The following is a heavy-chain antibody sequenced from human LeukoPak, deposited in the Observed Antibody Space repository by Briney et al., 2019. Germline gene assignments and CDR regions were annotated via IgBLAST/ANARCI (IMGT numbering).Heavy chain of an antibody. V-gene: IGHV4-61*02. J-gene: IGHJ4*02. Sequence: SETLSLTCTVSGGSISSGTYYWSWIRQPAGKGLEWIGRIYTSGSTNYNSSLKSRVTISVDTSKNQFSLKLSTVTAADTAVYYCARHGSYGDHDYWGQGTLVTVSS. CDR3: ARHGSYGDHDY. CDR1: GGSISSGTYY. D-gene: IGHD1-26*01. CDR2: IYTSGST.